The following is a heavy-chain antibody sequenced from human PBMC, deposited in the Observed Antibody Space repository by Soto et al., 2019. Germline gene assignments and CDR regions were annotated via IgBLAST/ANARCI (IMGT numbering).Heavy chain of an antibody. Sequence: SETLSLTCAVYGGSFSGYYWSWIRQPPGKGLEWIGEINHSGSTNYNPSLKSRVTISVDTSKNQFSLKLSSVTAADTAVYYCARDVADYWGQGTLVTVSS. D-gene: IGHD5-12*01. J-gene: IGHJ4*02. CDR1: GGSFSGYY. CDR3: ARDVADY. CDR2: INHSGST. V-gene: IGHV4-34*01.